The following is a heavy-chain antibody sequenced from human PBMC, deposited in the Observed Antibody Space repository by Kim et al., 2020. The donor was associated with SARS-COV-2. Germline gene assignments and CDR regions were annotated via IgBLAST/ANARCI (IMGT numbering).Heavy chain of an antibody. J-gene: IGHJ4*02. D-gene: IGHD2-21*02. V-gene: IGHV3-74*01. Sequence: GGSLRLSCAASGFTFSSYWMHWVRQTPGKGLVWLSRINTAGGTTYYSDSVKGRFTVSRDNTKNTLSLQTNSLRVEDPAVYYCARDPFGGDGWGTFDSWGQATLDTVS. CDR3: ARDPFGGDGWGTFDS. CDR2: INTAGGTT. CDR1: GFTFSSYW.